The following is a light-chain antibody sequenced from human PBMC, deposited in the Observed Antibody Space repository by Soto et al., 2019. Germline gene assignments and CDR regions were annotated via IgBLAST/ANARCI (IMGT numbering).Light chain of an antibody. CDR3: QQYGSSPFT. V-gene: IGKV3-20*01. J-gene: IGKJ3*01. Sequence: EIVLTQSPGTLSLSPGARATLSCRASQSVSSSYLAWYQQKPGQAPRLLIYGASSRATGIPHRFSGSGSGTDFTLTISRLEPEDFAVYYCQQYGSSPFTFGPGTKVDIK. CDR2: GAS. CDR1: QSVSSSY.